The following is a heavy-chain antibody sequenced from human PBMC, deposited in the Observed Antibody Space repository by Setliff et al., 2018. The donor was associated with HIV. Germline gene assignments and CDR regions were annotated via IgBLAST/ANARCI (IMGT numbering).Heavy chain of an antibody. J-gene: IGHJ1*01. D-gene: IGHD6-19*01. CDR1: GFNFRDSW. CDR2: ISPDESER. CDR3: AKDGSGWSQH. Sequence: PGGSLRLSCSPSGFNFRDSWMSWLRLAPGKGLEWVANISPDESERYSVVSVRGRFTVSRDNAKSSLYLQMSGLKIEDMAVDYCAKDGSGWSQHWGQGTRVTVSS. V-gene: IGHV3-7*01.